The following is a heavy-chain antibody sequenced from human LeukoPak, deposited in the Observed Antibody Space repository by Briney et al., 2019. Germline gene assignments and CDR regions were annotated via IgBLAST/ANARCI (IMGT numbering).Heavy chain of an antibody. J-gene: IGHJ4*01. CDR3: TSPPQGTTGSKGFDF. Sequence: GESLKISRKGGYNSFSEDLIGLRRQMPGKGLEWMGIIYPGDSDTRYSPSFQGQVTISADKSITTNYLQWSSLNAPDTAMYSCTSPPQGTTGSKGFDFWGQGTQVTVSS. CDR2: IYPGDSDT. CDR1: YNSFSEDL. D-gene: IGHD7-27*01. V-gene: IGHV5-51*01.